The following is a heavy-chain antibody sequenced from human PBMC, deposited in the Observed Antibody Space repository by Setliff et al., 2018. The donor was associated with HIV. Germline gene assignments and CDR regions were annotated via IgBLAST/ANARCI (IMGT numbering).Heavy chain of an antibody. Sequence: GASVKVSCKASGYTFTSYGIGWVRQAPGQGLEWVGWISGHNGNTNLAQKFQGRVTMTTDTSANTAHMEVRSLRSDDTAVYYCARGGSITMIVVVPWAFDIWGQGTMVTVSS. D-gene: IGHD3-22*01. CDR2: ISGHNGNT. V-gene: IGHV1-18*01. J-gene: IGHJ3*02. CDR3: ARGGSITMIVVVPWAFDI. CDR1: GYTFTSYG.